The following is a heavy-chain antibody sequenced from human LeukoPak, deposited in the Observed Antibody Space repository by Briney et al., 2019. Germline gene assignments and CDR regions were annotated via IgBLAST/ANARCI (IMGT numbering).Heavy chain of an antibody. CDR2: IRYDGSNK. D-gene: IGHD5-18*01. V-gene: IGHV3-30*02. CDR1: GFTFSSYG. CDR3: AKGPGYSCGHYFDY. J-gene: IGHJ4*02. Sequence: PGGSLRLSCAASGFTFSSYGMHWVRQAPGKGLEWVAFIRYDGSNKYYADSVKGRFTISRDNSKNTLYLQMNSLRAEDTAVYYCAKGPGYSCGHYFDYWGQGTLVTVSS.